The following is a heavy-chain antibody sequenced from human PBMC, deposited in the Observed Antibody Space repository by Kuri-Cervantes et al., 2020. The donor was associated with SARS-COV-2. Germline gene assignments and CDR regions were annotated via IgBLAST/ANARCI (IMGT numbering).Heavy chain of an antibody. CDR3: AKDIRSSGWSIDY. CDR2: IWYDGSNK. J-gene: IGHJ4*02. CDR1: GFTFSSYG. D-gene: IGHD6-19*01. V-gene: IGHV3-30*02. Sequence: GGSLRLSCAASGFTFSSYGMHWVRQAPGKGLEWVAVIWYDGSNKYYADSVKGRFTISRDNSKNTLYLQMNSLRAEDTALYYCAKDIRSSGWSIDYWGQGTLVTVSS.